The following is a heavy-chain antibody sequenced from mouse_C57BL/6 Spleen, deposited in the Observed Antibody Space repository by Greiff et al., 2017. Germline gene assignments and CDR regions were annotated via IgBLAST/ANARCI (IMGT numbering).Heavy chain of an antibody. Sequence: VQLQQPGAELVKPGASVKLSCKASGYTFTSYWMQWVKQRPGQGLEWIGEIDPSDSYTNYNQKFKGKATLTVDTSSSTAYMQLSSLTSEDSAVYYCARRGDYGNFLFDYWGQGTTLTVSS. D-gene: IGHD2-1*01. J-gene: IGHJ2*01. CDR2: IDPSDSYT. CDR3: ARRGDYGNFLFDY. V-gene: IGHV1-50*01. CDR1: GYTFTSYW.